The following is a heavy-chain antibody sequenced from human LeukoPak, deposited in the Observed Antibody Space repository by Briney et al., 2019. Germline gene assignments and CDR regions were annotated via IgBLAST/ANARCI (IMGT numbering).Heavy chain of an antibody. V-gene: IGHV4-39*01. D-gene: IGHD6-19*01. CDR2: IYYSGST. CDR1: GGSISSSSYY. J-gene: IGHJ3*02. Sequence: SETLSLTCTVSGGSISSSSYYWGWIRQPPGKGLEWIGSIYYSGSTYYNPSLKSRVTISVDTSKNQFSLKLSSVTAADTAVYYCARRTMQWLVPENAFDIWGQGTMVTVSS. CDR3: ARRTMQWLVPENAFDI.